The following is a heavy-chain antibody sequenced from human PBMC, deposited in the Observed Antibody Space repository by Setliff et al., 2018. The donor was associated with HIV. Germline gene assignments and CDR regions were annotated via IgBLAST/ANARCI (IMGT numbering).Heavy chain of an antibody. CDR3: ARDRASSGYYARFDN. D-gene: IGHD3-22*01. CDR2: INWNGGST. J-gene: IGHJ4*02. V-gene: IGHV3-20*04. Sequence: PGGSLRLSCAASGFTFDDYGMNWVRQAPGKGLEWVSGINWNGGSTGYTDSVKGRFTISRDNVKNSLYLQMNSLRVEDTAVYYCARDRASSGYYARFDNWGQGTLVTVSS. CDR1: GFTFDDYG.